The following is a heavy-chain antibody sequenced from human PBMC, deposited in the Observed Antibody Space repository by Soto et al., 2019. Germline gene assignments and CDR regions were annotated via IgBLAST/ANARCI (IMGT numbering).Heavy chain of an antibody. CDR3: AKDSKSVSVSAARVYGMDV. CDR2: TRSNGEHT. J-gene: IGHJ6*02. CDR1: GFMFSNFA. Sequence: GSLRLSCAGSGFMFSNFAMTWVRQAPGKGLEWVSTTRSNGEHTYYADSVKGRFTVSRDNSKNTLFLEMSSLRAEDTAIYYCAKDSKSVSVSAARVYGMDVWGQGTTVTAP. V-gene: IGHV3-23*01. D-gene: IGHD2-2*01.